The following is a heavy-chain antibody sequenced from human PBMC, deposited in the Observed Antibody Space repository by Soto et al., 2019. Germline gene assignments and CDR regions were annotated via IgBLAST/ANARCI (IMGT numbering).Heavy chain of an antibody. D-gene: IGHD2-15*01. CDR3: ARGGSRGGPFDY. CDR1: GYTFTSYG. V-gene: IGHV1-18*01. CDR2: ISAYNGNT. J-gene: IGHJ4*02. Sequence: GASVKVSCKASGYTFTSYGISWVRQAPGQGLEWMGWISAYNGNTNYAQKFQGRVTMTRDTSASTAYMELSSLRSEDTAVYYCARGGSRGGPFDYCGQGTLVTVSS.